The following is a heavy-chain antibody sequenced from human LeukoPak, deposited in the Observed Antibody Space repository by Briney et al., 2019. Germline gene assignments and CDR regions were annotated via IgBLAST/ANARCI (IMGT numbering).Heavy chain of an antibody. CDR2: INPYSGDT. CDR3: FSDDSSGNFDT. CDR1: GYTFTGYY. V-gene: IGHV1-2*02. Sequence: GASVKVSCKASGYTFTGYYMHWVRQAPGQGLEWMGWINPYSGDTNYARKFQGRVTMTRDTSITTAYMELTGLTSGDTSVYFCFSDDSSGNFDTWGQGTLVTVSS. D-gene: IGHD3-22*01. J-gene: IGHJ4*02.